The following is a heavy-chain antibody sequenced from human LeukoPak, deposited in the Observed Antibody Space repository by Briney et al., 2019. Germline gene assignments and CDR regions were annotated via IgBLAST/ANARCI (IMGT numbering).Heavy chain of an antibody. CDR2: ISGDGGSR. Sequence: GGSLRLSCEVSGFTFGAYEMNWVRQAPVKGQEWVSLISGDGGSRYYADSVKGRFTISRDNSKNSLYLQMNSLRTEDTALYYCAKDPTVAGKEPDAFDIWGQGTMVTVSS. V-gene: IGHV3-43*02. CDR3: AKDPTVAGKEPDAFDI. D-gene: IGHD6-19*01. J-gene: IGHJ3*02. CDR1: GFTFGAYE.